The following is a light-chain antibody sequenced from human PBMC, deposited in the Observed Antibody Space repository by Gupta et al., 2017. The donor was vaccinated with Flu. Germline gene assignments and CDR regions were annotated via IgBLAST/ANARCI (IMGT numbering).Light chain of an antibody. CDR1: QSVLYSSNSENY. J-gene: IGKJ3*01. CDR3: QQYYSTPLT. CDR2: GAS. V-gene: IGKV4-1*01. Sequence: DVVMTQSPDSLAVSLGERATINCKSSQSVLYSSNSENYLAWYQQKPGQPPKLLIYGASTRQSGVPDRFSGSGSGTDFTLTISSLQAADVAVYYCQQYYSTPLTFGPGTKVDIK.